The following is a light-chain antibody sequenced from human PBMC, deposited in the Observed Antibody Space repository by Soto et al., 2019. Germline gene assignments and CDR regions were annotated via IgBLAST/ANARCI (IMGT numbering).Light chain of an antibody. CDR3: SSYAGSNNLL. CDR1: SSDVGGYNY. CDR2: EVS. J-gene: IGLJ2*01. V-gene: IGLV2-8*01. Sequence: QSVLTQPPSASGSHGQSVTISCTGTSSDVGGYNYVSWYQHHPGKAPKLMIFEVSKRPSGVPDRFSGSKSGNTASLTVSGLQAEDEADYYCSSYAGSNNLLFGGGTKLTVL.